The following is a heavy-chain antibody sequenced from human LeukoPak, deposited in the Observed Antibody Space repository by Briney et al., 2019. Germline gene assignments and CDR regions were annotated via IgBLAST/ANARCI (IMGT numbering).Heavy chain of an antibody. J-gene: IGHJ4*02. CDR2: IYYSGST. Sequence: SETLSLTCTVSGGSISSSSYYWGWIRQPPGKGLEWIGSIYYSGSTYYNPSLKSRVTISVDTSKNQFSLKLSSVTAADTAVYYCARLSVYFDYWGQGTLVTVSS. CDR1: GGSISSSSYY. V-gene: IGHV4-39*01. CDR3: ARLSVYFDY.